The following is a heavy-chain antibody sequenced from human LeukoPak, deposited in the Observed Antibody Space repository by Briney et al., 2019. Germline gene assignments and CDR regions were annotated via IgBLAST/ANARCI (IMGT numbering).Heavy chain of an antibody. CDR2: IWYDGSKE. Sequence: GGSLRLSCAASRFTFTTFSDYVMHWARQAPGKGLEWVAVIWYDGSKEYYADSVKGRFNISRDNSKNTLWLQMNSLRAEDTAVYYCARGPYYYDSSGYWLEYFQHWGQGTLVTVSS. V-gene: IGHV3-33*08. D-gene: IGHD3-22*01. J-gene: IGHJ1*01. CDR1: RFTFTTFSDYV. CDR3: ARGPYYYDSSGYWLEYFQH.